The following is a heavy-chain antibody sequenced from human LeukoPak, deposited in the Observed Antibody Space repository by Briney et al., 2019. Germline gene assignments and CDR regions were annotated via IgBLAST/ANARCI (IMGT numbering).Heavy chain of an antibody. V-gene: IGHV3-53*01. CDR2: IYSGGST. CDR1: GFTVSSNY. D-gene: IGHD3-3*01. CDR3: ARGRTYDFWSGYYTSAPPYFDY. Sequence: QPGGSLRLSCAASGFTVSSNYMSWVRQAPGKGLEWVSVIYSGGSTYYADSVKGRFTISRDNSKNTLYLQMNSLRAEDAAVYYCARGRTYDFWSGYYTSAPPYFDYWGQGTLVTVSS. J-gene: IGHJ4*02.